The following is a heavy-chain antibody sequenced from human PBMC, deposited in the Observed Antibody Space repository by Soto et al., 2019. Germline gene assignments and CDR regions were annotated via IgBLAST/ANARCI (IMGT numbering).Heavy chain of an antibody. CDR2: IGTTSDYI. CDR3: AREWFGECY. D-gene: IGHD3-10*01. V-gene: IGHV3-48*04. J-gene: IGHJ4*02. Sequence: EVQLVESGGGLVQPGGSLRLTCTGSGFTFSSYSMTWVRQAPGKGLEWVSYIGTTSDYIHYADTVKGRFTISRANAKNALYLQLSSLRAEDTAVYYCAREWFGECYWGRGTLVNVSS. CDR1: GFTFSSYS.